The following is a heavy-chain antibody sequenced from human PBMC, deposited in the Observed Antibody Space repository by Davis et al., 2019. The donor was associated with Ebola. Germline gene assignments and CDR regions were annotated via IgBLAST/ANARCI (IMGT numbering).Heavy chain of an antibody. CDR3: ARGRTYYYGSGSYWVRFDY. V-gene: IGHV4-59*01. CDR2: IYYSGST. D-gene: IGHD3-10*01. Sequence: SETLSLTCTVSGGSISSYYWSWIRQPPGKGLEWIGYIYYSGSTNYNPSLKSRVTISVDTSKNQFSLKLNSVTAADTAVYYCARGRTYYYGSGSYWVRFDYWGQGTLVTVSS. CDR1: GGSISSYY. J-gene: IGHJ4*02.